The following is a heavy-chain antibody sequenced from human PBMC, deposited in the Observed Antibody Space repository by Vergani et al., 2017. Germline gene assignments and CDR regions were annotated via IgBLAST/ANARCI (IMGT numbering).Heavy chain of an antibody. CDR2: ISSSSSTI. CDR3: ARGEGTGYGDYVGVFFDY. CDR1: GFPFSSYS. J-gene: IGHJ4*02. V-gene: IGHV3-48*04. D-gene: IGHD4-17*01. Sequence: EVQLVESGGGLVQPGGSLRLSCAASGFPFSSYSMNWVRQAPGKGLEWVSYISSSSSTINYADSVKGRFAIARDNAKNSLYLQMNSLRAEDTAVYYCARGEGTGYGDYVGVFFDYWGQGTLVTVSS.